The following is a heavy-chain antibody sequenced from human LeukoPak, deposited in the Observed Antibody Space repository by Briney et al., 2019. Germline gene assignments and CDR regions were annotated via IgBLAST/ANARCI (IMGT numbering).Heavy chain of an antibody. D-gene: IGHD6-6*01. J-gene: IGHJ3*02. CDR2: INHSGST. V-gene: IGHV4-34*01. CDR1: GGSFSGYY. CDR3: AREKGGRWSIAAASSVSQWSIAARRGAFDI. Sequence: PSETLSLTCDVYGGSFSGYYWSWIRQPPGKGLEWIGEINHSGSTNYNPSLKSRVTISVDTSKNQFSLKLSSVTAADTAVYYCAREKGGRWSIAAASSVSQWSIAARRGAFDIWGQGTMVTVSS.